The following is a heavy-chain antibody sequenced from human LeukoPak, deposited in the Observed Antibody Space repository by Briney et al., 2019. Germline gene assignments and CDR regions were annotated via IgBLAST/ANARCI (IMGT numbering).Heavy chain of an antibody. J-gene: IGHJ4*02. Sequence: SETQSLTCTVSGGSLSSSSYYWGWIRQPPGKGLEWMGSIYYSGSAYYNPSLKSRVTISVDTSKNQFSLKLSSVTAADTAVYYCAYDSSGYYSLIYWGQGTLVTVSS. CDR2: IYYSGSA. CDR1: GGSLSSSSYY. CDR3: AYDSSGYYSLIY. V-gene: IGHV4-39*01. D-gene: IGHD3-22*01.